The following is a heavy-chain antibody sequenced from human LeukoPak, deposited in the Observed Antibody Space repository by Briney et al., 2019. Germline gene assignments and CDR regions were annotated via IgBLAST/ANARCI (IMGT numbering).Heavy chain of an antibody. CDR3: ARETMGHDAFDI. D-gene: IGHD1-26*01. CDR1: GYTFTSYD. V-gene: IGHV1-8*01. Sequence: ASVKVSCKASGYTFTSYDINWVRQATGQGLEWMAWMNPNSGNTGSAQKFQGRVTMTRNTSIGTAYMELSSLRSDDTAVYYCARETMGHDAFDIWGQGTMVTVSS. CDR2: MNPNSGNT. J-gene: IGHJ3*02.